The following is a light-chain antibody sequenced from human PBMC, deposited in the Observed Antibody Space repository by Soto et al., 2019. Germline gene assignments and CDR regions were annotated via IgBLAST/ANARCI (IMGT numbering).Light chain of an antibody. J-gene: IGLJ1*01. Sequence: QSVLTQPRSVSGSPGQSITISCTGTSSDVGGYNYVSWYRQHPDKAPKLMIYDVSKRPSGVPDRFSGSKSGNTASLTISGLQAEDEADYYCCSYAGSYTHYVFGTGTKLTVL. V-gene: IGLV2-11*01. CDR2: DVS. CDR3: CSYAGSYTHYV. CDR1: SSDVGGYNY.